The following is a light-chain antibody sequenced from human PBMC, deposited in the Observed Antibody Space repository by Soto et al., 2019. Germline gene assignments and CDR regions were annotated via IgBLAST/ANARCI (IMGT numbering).Light chain of an antibody. CDR2: AAS. J-gene: IGKJ5*01. CDR1: QVISTS. CDR3: QQLLHTPTP. Sequence: DIQRTQSPSFLSPSMVASVTIKCRSSQVISTSLAWYQVKPGXAPXLLSYAASTLESGVPSRFSATVSGTEFSLTITSLQPEDFATYYCQQLLHTPTPFAHGTRLQIK. V-gene: IGKV1-9*01.